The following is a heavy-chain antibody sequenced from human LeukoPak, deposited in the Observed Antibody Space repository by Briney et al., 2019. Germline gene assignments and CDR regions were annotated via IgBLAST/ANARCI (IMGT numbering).Heavy chain of an antibody. CDR2: MNPNSGNT. J-gene: IGHJ5*02. Sequence: ASVKVSCKASGYTFTSYDINWVRQATGQGLEWMGWMNPNSGNTGYEQKFQGRVTMTRNTSISTAYMELSSLRSEDTAVYYCARDRTYDFWSGYYTGENWFDPWGQGTLVTVSS. D-gene: IGHD3-3*01. V-gene: IGHV1-8*01. CDR3: ARDRTYDFWSGYYTGENWFDP. CDR1: GYTFTSYD.